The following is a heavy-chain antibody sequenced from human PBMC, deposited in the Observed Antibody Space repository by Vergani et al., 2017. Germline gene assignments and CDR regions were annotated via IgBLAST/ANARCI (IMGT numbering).Heavy chain of an antibody. CDR3: ARDKAVVLGATGGYYHGMDV. CDR2: INPNSGGT. Sequence: QVQLVQSGAEVKKPGASVKVACKASGYTFSDYYMHWVRQAPGQGLGWMGWINPNSGGTNYAQKFQGRATMTRDTSISTAYMEVSRLRYDDTAVYYCARDKAVVLGATGGYYHGMDVWGQGTTVTVSS. J-gene: IGHJ6*02. V-gene: IGHV1-2*02. D-gene: IGHD1-26*01. CDR1: GYTFSDYY.